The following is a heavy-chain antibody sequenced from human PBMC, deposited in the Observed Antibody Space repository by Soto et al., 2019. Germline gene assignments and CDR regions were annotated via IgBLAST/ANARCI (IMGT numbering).Heavy chain of an antibody. J-gene: IGHJ4*02. Sequence: NPSETLSLTCTVSGGSISSYYWSWIRQPPGKGLEWIGYIYYSGSTNYNPSLKSRVTISVDTSKNQFSLKLSSVTAADTAVYYCARLSPVYYFDYRGQGTLVTVSS. CDR3: ARLSPVYYFDY. V-gene: IGHV4-59*08. CDR2: IYYSGST. CDR1: GGSISSYY.